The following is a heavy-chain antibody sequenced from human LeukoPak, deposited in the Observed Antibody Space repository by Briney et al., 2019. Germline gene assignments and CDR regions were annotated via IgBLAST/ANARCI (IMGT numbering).Heavy chain of an antibody. CDR2: IYWNDDE. V-gene: IGHV2-5*04. D-gene: IGHD3-3*01. J-gene: IGHJ4*02. CDR1: GFSLSTSEVG. CDR3: ARGRGSARFSLFDY. Sequence: GPTLVNPTQTLTLTCTFSGFSLSTSEVGVGWLRQDPGTALECLALIYWNDDEYYSPSLKTRLTIIKDTSKNQLVLKMTNMDAVDRGTYYCARGRGSARFSLFDYWGQGTLVTV.